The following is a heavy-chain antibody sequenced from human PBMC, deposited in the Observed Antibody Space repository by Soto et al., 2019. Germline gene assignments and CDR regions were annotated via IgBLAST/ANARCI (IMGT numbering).Heavy chain of an antibody. CDR3: TTAFSGSYYYYYGMDV. Sequence: GSLRLSCAASGFTFSNAWMNWVRQAPGKGLEWVGRIKSKTDGGTTDYAAPVKGRFTISRDDSKNTLYLQMNSLKTEDTAVYYCTTAFSGSYYYYYGMDVWGQGTTVTVSS. CDR1: GFTFSNAW. D-gene: IGHD1-26*01. CDR2: IKSKTDGGTT. J-gene: IGHJ6*02. V-gene: IGHV3-15*07.